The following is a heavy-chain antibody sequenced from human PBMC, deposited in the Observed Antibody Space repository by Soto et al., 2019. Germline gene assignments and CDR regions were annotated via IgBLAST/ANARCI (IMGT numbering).Heavy chain of an antibody. J-gene: IGHJ4*02. Sequence: SVKVSCKASGGTFSSYAISWVRQAPGQGLEWMGGIIPIFGTANYAQKFQGRVTITADESTSTAYMELSSLRSEDTAVYYCARVTSYYYDSSGIFNHWGQGTLVTVSS. CDR1: GGTFSSYA. D-gene: IGHD3-22*01. CDR2: IIPIFGTA. V-gene: IGHV1-69*13. CDR3: ARVTSYYYDSSGIFNH.